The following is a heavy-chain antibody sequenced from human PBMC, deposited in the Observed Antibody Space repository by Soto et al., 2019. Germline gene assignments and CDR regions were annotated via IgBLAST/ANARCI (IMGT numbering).Heavy chain of an antibody. J-gene: IGHJ4*02. CDR3: ASEKTKFDY. V-gene: IGHV1-2*02. CDR2: INPNSGGT. CDR1: VYIFTDYY. Sequence: ASVKVSCKTSVYIFTDYYMHWVRQAPGQGLEWMGWINPNSGGTNYAQKFQGRVTMTTDTSISIAYLDLANLTFDDTAVYYCASEKTKFDYWGQGTLVTVSS.